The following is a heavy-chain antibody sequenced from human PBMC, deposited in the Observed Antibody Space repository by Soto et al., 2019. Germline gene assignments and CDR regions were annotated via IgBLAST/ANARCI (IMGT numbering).Heavy chain of an antibody. D-gene: IGHD2-15*01. CDR2: IIPIFGTA. CDR1: GGTFSSYA. CDR3: ARAKEIVVVVAARDYYYYGMDV. V-gene: IGHV1-69*13. J-gene: IGHJ6*02. Sequence: SVKVSCKASGGTFSSYAISWVRQAPGQGLEWMGGIIPIFGTANYAQKFQGRVTITADESTSTAYMELSSLRSEDTAVYYCARAKEIVVVVAARDYYYYGMDVWGQGTTVTVSS.